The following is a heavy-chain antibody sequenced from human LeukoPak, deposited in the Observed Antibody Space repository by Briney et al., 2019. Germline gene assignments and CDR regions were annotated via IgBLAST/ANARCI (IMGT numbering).Heavy chain of an antibody. D-gene: IGHD4-23*01. CDR3: TTDLPGGYSNYFDD. J-gene: IGHJ4*02. V-gene: IGHV3-15*01. CDR2: IKSRVSGGTT. Sequence: GGSLRLSCAASGFSFTNAWMSWVRQAPGKGLEWVGCIKSRVSGGTTDYAAPVKGRFTISRDDSKNTLHLQMDSLRTEDTAVYYCTTDLPGGYSNYFDDWGQGTLVTVSS. CDR1: GFSFTNAW.